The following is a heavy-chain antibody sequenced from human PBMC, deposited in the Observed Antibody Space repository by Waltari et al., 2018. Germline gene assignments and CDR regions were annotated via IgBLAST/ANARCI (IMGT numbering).Heavy chain of an antibody. J-gene: IGHJ3*01. CDR1: GFIFSSHG. D-gene: IGHD4-17*01. CDR2: ISFDGKKI. CDR3: AKDGDYSLTEYDAFDV. V-gene: IGHV3-30*02. Sequence: VQLLESGGGVVHPGGSLRLSCSASGFIFSSHGMPWVRQIPGKGLEWVAFISFDGKKIFDADSVRGRFTISRDNSNNIVFLQMNSLRPEDSGVYYCAKDGDYSLTEYDAFDVWGQGTVVTVSP.